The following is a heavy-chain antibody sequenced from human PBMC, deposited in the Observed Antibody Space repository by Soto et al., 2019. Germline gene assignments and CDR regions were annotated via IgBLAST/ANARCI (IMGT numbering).Heavy chain of an antibody. CDR1: GYTFTSYY. CDR3: AREYYDFWSGPRGLYGMDV. V-gene: IGHV1-46*01. CDR2: INPSGGST. D-gene: IGHD3-3*01. J-gene: IGHJ6*02. Sequence: VASVKVSCKASGYTFTSYYMHWVRQAPGQGLEWMGIINPSGGSTSYAQKFQGRVTMTRDTSTSTVYMELSSLRSEDTAVYYCAREYYDFWSGPRGLYGMDVWGQGTTVTVSS.